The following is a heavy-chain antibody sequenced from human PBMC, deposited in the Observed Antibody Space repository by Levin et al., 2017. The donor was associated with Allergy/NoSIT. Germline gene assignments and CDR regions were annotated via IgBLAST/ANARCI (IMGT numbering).Heavy chain of an antibody. V-gene: IGHV1-2*02. Sequence: ASVKVSCKASGYTFTGYYMHWVRQAPGQGLEWMGWINPNSGGTNYAQKFQGRVTMTRDTSISTAYMELSRLRSDDTAVYYCARDITIRFLEWENYFDYWGQGTLVTVSS. CDR1: GYTFTGYY. CDR3: ARDITIRFLEWENYFDY. D-gene: IGHD3-3*01. J-gene: IGHJ4*02. CDR2: INPNSGGT.